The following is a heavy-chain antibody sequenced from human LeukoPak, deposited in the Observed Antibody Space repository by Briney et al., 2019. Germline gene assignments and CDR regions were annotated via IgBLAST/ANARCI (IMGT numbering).Heavy chain of an antibody. CDR1: GFTFSSYA. CDR2: ISYDGSNK. V-gene: IGHV3-30-3*01. D-gene: IGHD3-3*01. Sequence: GGSLRLSCAASGFTFSSYAMHWVRQAPGKGLEWVAVISYDGSNKYYADSVKGRFTISRDSSKNTLYLQMNSLRAEDTAVYYCARVPRGYYIIQFDYWGQGTLVTVSS. CDR3: ARVPRGYYIIQFDY. J-gene: IGHJ4*02.